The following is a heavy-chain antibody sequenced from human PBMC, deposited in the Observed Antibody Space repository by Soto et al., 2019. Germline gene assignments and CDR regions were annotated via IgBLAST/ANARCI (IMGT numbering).Heavy chain of an antibody. J-gene: IGHJ3*02. CDR2: INTYNANT. CDR1: GYTLTNYG. Sequence: VQLVQSGVEVKKPGASVKVSCKASGYTLTNYGISWERQAPGQGLEWMGWINTYNANTNYAQKVQGRVTLTTETSTSTAYMELRSLRPDDTAVYYCARDLLYSTRSTVRFDIWGQGTMLTVSS. V-gene: IGHV1-18*01. D-gene: IGHD6-13*01. CDR3: ARDLLYSTRSTVRFDI.